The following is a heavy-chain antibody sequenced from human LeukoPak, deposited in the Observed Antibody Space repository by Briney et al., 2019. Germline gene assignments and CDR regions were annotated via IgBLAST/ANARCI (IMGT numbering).Heavy chain of an antibody. CDR2: ISGSGGST. Sequence: AGGSLRLSCAASGFTFSSYAMSWVRQAPGKGLEWVSAISGSGGSTYYADSVKGRFTISRDNSKNTLYLQMNSLRAEDTAVYYCAKNYGDYPLYYYYYIDAWGKGTTVTVSS. CDR3: AKNYGDYPLYYYYYIDA. CDR1: GFTFSSYA. J-gene: IGHJ6*03. V-gene: IGHV3-23*01. D-gene: IGHD4-17*01.